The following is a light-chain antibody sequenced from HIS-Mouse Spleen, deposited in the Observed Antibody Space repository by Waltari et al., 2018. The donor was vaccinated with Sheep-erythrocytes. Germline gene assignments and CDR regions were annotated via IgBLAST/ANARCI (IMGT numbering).Light chain of an antibody. V-gene: IGKV3-11*01. CDR2: DAS. CDR3: QQRSNWYT. Sequence: EIVLTPSPATLSLSPGERATRSCRASQSVSSYLAWYQQKPGQAPRLLIYDASNRATGIPARFSGSGSGTDFTLTISSLEPEDFAVYYCQQRSNWYTFGQGTKLEIK. CDR1: QSVSSY. J-gene: IGKJ2*01.